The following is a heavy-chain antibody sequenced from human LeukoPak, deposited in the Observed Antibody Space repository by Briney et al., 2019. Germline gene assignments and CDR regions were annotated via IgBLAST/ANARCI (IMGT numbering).Heavy chain of an antibody. CDR2: ISYDGSNK. CDR1: GFTFSSYG. Sequence: HPGGSLRLSCAASGFTFSSYGMHWVRQAPGKGLEWVAVISYDGSNKYYADSVKGRFTISRDNSKNTLYLQMNSLRAEDTAVYYCAKDTRNLYSSSILDYWGQGTLVTVSS. CDR3: AKDTRNLYSSSILDY. D-gene: IGHD6-13*01. V-gene: IGHV3-30*18. J-gene: IGHJ4*02.